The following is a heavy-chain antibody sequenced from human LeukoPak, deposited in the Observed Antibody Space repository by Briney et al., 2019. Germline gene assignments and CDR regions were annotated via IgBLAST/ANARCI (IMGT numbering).Heavy chain of an antibody. CDR1: GGSFSGYY. V-gene: IGHV4-34*01. CDR3: VRARAAGVDY. CDR2: INHSGST. J-gene: IGHJ4*02. D-gene: IGHD6-13*01. Sequence: SETLSLTCAVYGGSFSGYYWSWIRQPPGKGLEWIGEINHSGSTNYNPSLKSRVTISVDTSKNQFSLKLSSVTAADTAVYYCVRARAAGVDYWGQGTLVTVSS.